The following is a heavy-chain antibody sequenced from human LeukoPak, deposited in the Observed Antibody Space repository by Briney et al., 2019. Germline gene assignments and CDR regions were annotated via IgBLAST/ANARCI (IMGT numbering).Heavy chain of an antibody. CDR1: GFTFSSYG. D-gene: IGHD4-17*01. CDR2: IWYDGSNK. Sequence: GGSLRLSCAASGFTFSSYGMHSVRQAPGKGLEWVAVIWYDGSNKYYADSVQGRFTISIDNSKNTLYLQMNSLRAEDTAVYYCARDREQTTVTTGGFDPWGQGTLVTVSS. J-gene: IGHJ5*02. V-gene: IGHV3-33*01. CDR3: ARDREQTTVTTGGFDP.